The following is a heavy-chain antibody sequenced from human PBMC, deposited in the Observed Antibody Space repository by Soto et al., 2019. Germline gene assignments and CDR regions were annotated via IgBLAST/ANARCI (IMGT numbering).Heavy chain of an antibody. J-gene: IGHJ4*02. CDR1: GGSISSGGYS. CDR3: ARGRDSSGYSYGSSRWVDY. CDR2: IYYSGST. Sequence: QVQLQESGPGLVKPSQTLSLTCTVSGGSISSGGYSWTWILQHPGKGLEWIGYIYYSGSTYYNPSLKIRVTISVDTSKNQFSLKLSSVTAADTAVYYCARGRDSSGYSYGSSRWVDYWGQGTLITVSS. V-gene: IGHV4-31*03. D-gene: IGHD5-18*01.